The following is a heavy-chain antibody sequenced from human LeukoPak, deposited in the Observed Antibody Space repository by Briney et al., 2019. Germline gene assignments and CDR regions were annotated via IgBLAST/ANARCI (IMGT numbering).Heavy chain of an antibody. CDR3: AKAHVPTMIRGVVSSD. CDR1: GFTFSSYW. CDR2: INSDGSGT. V-gene: IGHV3-74*01. Sequence: GGSLRLSCAASGFTFSSYWMHWVRQAPGKGLAWVSRINSDGSGTTYSDSVRGRFTISRDYSKDTLFLQMNSLRAEDTALYYCAKAHVPTMIRGVVSSDWGQGTLVTVSS. J-gene: IGHJ4*02. D-gene: IGHD3-10*01.